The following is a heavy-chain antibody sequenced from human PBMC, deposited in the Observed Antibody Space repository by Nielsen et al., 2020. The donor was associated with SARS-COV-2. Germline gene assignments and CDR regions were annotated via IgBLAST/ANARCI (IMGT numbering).Heavy chain of an antibody. V-gene: IGHV4-39*07. D-gene: IGHD5-18*01. J-gene: IGHJ6*02. Sequence: SETLSLTCTVSGAFISSRNYYWGWIRQPPGKGLDWIGEINHSGSTNYNPSLKSRVTISVDTSKNQFSLKLSSVTAADTAVYYCARFSHGDTAMRGLRIGYYYYGMDVWGQGTTVTVSS. CDR3: ARFSHGDTAMRGLRIGYYYYGMDV. CDR2: INHSGST. CDR1: GAFISSRNYY.